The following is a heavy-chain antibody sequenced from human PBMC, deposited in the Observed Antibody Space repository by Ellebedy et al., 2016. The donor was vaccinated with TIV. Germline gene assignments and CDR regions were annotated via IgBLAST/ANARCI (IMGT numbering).Heavy chain of an antibody. D-gene: IGHD2-2*01. CDR2: MNPNSGNT. J-gene: IGHJ5*02. CDR1: GYTFTSYD. V-gene: IGHV1-8*01. CDR3: ARGRRYCSSTSCYGP. Sequence: ASVKVSXXASGYTFTSYDINWVRQATGQGLEWMGWMNPNSGNTGYAQKFQGRVTMTRNTSISTAYMELSSLRSEDTAVYYCARGRRYCSSTSCYGPWGQGTLVTVSS.